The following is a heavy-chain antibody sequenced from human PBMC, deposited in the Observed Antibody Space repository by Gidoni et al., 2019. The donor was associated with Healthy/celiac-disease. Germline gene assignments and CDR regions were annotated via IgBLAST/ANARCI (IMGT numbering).Heavy chain of an antibody. V-gene: IGHV1-18*04. J-gene: IGHJ6*02. CDR3: ARDKGSGWYATSKGEGEDYYYYGMDV. Sequence: QVQLVQSGAEVKKPGASVKVSCKASGYTFTSSGISWVRQAPGQGLEWMGWISAYNGNTNYAQKLQGRVTMTTDTSTSTAYMELRSLRSDDTAVYYCARDKGSGWYATSKGEGEDYYYYGMDVWGQGTTVTVSS. CDR2: ISAYNGNT. CDR1: GYTFTSSG. D-gene: IGHD6-19*01.